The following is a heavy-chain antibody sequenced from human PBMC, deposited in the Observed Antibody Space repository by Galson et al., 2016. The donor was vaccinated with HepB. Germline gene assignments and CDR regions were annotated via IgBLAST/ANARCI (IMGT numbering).Heavy chain of an antibody. CDR2: ISYDGRDK. J-gene: IGHJ3*02. V-gene: IGHV3-30-3*01. D-gene: IGHD4-17*01. Sequence: SLRLSCAASRFTFSRNAMHWVRQAPGKGLDWVAAISYDGRDKYYADSVKGRFTISRDTSRNMVYLEMNSLRPEDTAGYYCARDPYGDNAAFDIRGQGTMVSVSS. CDR3: ARDPYGDNAAFDI. CDR1: RFTFSRNA.